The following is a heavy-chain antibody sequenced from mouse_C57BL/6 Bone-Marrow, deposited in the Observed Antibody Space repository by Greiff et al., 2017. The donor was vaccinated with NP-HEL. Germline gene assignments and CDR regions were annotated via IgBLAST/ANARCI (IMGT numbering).Heavy chain of an antibody. Sequence: EVHLVESGGDLVKPGGSLKLSCAASGFTFSSYGMSWVRQTPDKRLEWVATISSGGSYTYYPDSVKGRFTISRDNAKNTLYLQMSSLKSEDTAMYYCASPDYYGSSSYWYFDVWGTGTTVTVSS. D-gene: IGHD1-1*01. J-gene: IGHJ1*03. CDR3: ASPDYYGSSSYWYFDV. CDR2: ISSGGSYT. CDR1: GFTFSSYG. V-gene: IGHV5-6*01.